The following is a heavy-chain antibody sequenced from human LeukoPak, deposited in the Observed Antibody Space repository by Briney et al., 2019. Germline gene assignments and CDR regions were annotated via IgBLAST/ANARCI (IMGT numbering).Heavy chain of an antibody. CDR3: AKVGSGYDYY. V-gene: IGHV3-30-3*01. CDR1: GFTFSSYA. D-gene: IGHD5-12*01. CDR2: ISYDGSNK. J-gene: IGHJ4*02. Sequence: GRSLRLSCAASGFTFSSYAMHWVRQAPGKGLEWVAVISYDGSNKYYADSVKGRFTISRDNSKNTLYLQMNSLRAEDTAVYYCAKVGSGYDYYWGQGTLVTVSS.